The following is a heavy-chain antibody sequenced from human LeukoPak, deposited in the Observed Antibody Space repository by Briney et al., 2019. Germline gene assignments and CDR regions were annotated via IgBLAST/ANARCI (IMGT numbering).Heavy chain of an antibody. CDR3: AKDPYSGYASGWPIYFDC. J-gene: IGHJ4*02. CDR1: GLISSRSA. V-gene: IGHV3-23*01. D-gene: IGHD5-12*01. CDR2: FIGRGGST. Sequence: GGSLSLSCAASGLISSRSAMSWVRQAPGKGREWVLSFIGRGGSTYYADSVTGRFTISRDNSKNTLYLQMNGLRAEDTAVYYCAKDPYSGYASGWPIYFDCWGQGTLVTVSS.